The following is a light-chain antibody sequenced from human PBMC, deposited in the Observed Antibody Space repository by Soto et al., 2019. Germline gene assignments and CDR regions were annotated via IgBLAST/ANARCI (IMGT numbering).Light chain of an antibody. Sequence: DIQMTQSPSSLSAFVGDRVTITCRANESVSSWLAWYQQKVGKAPNLLIYDASSLESGVPSRCRGSGSVTEFALTISSLQPDDFATYYCQQYKSYPWTFGLGTKVE. J-gene: IGKJ1*01. CDR3: QQYKSYPWT. CDR2: DAS. V-gene: IGKV1-5*01. CDR1: ESVSSW.